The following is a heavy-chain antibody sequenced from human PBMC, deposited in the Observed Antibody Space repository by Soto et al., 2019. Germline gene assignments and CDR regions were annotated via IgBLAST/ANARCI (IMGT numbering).Heavy chain of an antibody. Sequence: SETLSLTCTVSGGSISNYFWSRIRQPPGKGLEWVGFIYYNGSTQYNPSLKSRVTISVDTSKNQLSLKLSSVTAADTAVYYCARRYGYYFDYWGQGTLVTVSS. CDR2: IYYNGST. CDR1: GGSISNYF. CDR3: ARRYGYYFDY. V-gene: IGHV4-59*08. D-gene: IGHD4-17*01. J-gene: IGHJ4*02.